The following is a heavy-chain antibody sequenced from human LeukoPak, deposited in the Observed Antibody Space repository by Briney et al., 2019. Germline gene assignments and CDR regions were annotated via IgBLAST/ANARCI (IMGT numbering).Heavy chain of an antibody. CDR2: MSGSGGST. CDR1: GFTFSSYA. Sequence: LSGGSLRLSCAASGFTFSSYAMSWVRQAPGKGLGWVSAMSGSGGSTYYADSGKGRFTISRDHSKNSLYLQMNSLRAEDTAVYHCARVAFGELWGMDVWGKGTTVTISS. CDR3: ARVAFGELWGMDV. D-gene: IGHD3-10*01. J-gene: IGHJ6*04. V-gene: IGHV3-23*01.